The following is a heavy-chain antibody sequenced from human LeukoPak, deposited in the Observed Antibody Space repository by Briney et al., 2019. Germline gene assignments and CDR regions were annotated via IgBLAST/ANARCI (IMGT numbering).Heavy chain of an antibody. Sequence: ASVKVSCKASGYTFTGYYMHWVRQAPGQGLEWMGWINPSSGGTNYAQKFQGRVTMTRDTSISTAYMELSRLRSDDMAVYYCARDRWFGEFPYYYYYGMDVWGQGTTVTVSS. D-gene: IGHD3-10*01. CDR1: GYTFTGYY. V-gene: IGHV1-2*02. J-gene: IGHJ6*02. CDR3: ARDRWFGEFPYYYYYGMDV. CDR2: INPSSGGT.